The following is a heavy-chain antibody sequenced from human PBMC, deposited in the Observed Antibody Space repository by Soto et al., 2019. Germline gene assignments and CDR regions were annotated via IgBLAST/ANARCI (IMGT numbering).Heavy chain of an antibody. J-gene: IGHJ3*01. CDR3: APAYCGTSWPEDAFDV. CDR1: GFSLSTDGVG. Sequence: QITLKESGPTLVKPTQTLTLTCTFSGFSLSTDGVGVGWIRQPPGKALEWLALIYWDDDQRYSPSLKTRLTNTKATTKNQVVLTMTNMYPVDTATYYLAPAYCGTSWPEDAFDVWGQGTVVTVSS. CDR2: IYWDDDQ. D-gene: IGHD6-13*01. V-gene: IGHV2-5*02.